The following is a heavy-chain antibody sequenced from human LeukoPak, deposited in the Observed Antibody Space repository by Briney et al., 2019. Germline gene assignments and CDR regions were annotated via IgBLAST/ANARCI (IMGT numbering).Heavy chain of an antibody. CDR3: AREAFGYYDSSGQHDY. D-gene: IGHD3-22*01. CDR1: GYSISSGYY. CDR2: IYHSGST. V-gene: IGHV4-38-2*02. J-gene: IGHJ4*02. Sequence: SETLSLTCTVSGYSISSGYYWGWIRQPPGKGLEWIGSIYHSGSTHYNPSLKSRVTISVDTSKNQFSLKLSSVTAADTAVYYCAREAFGYYDSSGQHDYWGQGTLVTVSS.